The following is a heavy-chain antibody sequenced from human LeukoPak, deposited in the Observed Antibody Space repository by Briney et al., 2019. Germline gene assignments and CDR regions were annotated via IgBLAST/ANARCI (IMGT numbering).Heavy chain of an antibody. Sequence: PGGSLRLSCAASGFTFSSYAMSWVRQAPGKGLGWVSAISGSGGSTYYADSVKGRLTISRDNSKSTLYLQMNSLRAEDTAIYYCARDNYYDSSGYYYPGSDYWGQGTLVTVSS. V-gene: IGHV3-23*01. CDR2: ISGSGGST. J-gene: IGHJ4*02. CDR3: ARDNYYDSSGYYYPGSDY. D-gene: IGHD3-22*01. CDR1: GFTFSSYA.